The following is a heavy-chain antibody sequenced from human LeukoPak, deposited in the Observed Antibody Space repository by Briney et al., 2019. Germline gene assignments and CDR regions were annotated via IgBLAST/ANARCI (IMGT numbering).Heavy chain of an antibody. CDR1: GGSLSSYY. CDR3: ASYYYDSSGYSAFDY. V-gene: IGHV4-59*01. CDR2: IYYSGST. J-gene: IGHJ4*02. Sequence: SETLSLTCTVSGGSLSSYYWSWVRQPPGKGLEWIGYIYYSGSTNYNPSLTSRVTISVDTSKTHFSLKLSSVTAADTAVYYCASYYYDSSGYSAFDYWGQGTLVTVAS. D-gene: IGHD3-22*01.